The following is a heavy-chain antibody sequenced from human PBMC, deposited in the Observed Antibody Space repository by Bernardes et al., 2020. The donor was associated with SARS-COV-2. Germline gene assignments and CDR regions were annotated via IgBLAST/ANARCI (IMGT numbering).Heavy chain of an antibody. D-gene: IGHD6-13*01. CDR1: GFTFSSYA. CDR2: ISGSGGSS. CDR3: AKEGERTGQQVVRWELNWFDP. Sequence: GGSLRLSCAASGFTFSSYAMSWVRQAPGKGLEWVSAISGSGGSSYYADSVKGRFTISRDNSKNTLYLQMNSLRAEDTAVYYCAKEGERTGQQVVRWELNWFDPWGQGTLVTVSS. J-gene: IGHJ5*02. V-gene: IGHV3-23*01.